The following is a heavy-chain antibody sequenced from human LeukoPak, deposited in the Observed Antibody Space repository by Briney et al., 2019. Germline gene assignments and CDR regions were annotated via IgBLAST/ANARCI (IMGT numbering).Heavy chain of an antibody. Sequence: PSGTLSLTCIVSDGSIGSSFWWRWVRQPPGQGLEWIGEVNHSGSTNYNPSLNSRVTISVDKSKNQFSLNLTSVTAADTAVYYCAREDGGSTKDFGRFIWGQGTLVTVSS. CDR1: DGSIGSSFW. CDR2: VNHSGST. J-gene: IGHJ4*02. CDR3: AREDGGSTKDFGRFI. V-gene: IGHV4-4*02. D-gene: IGHD4-23*01.